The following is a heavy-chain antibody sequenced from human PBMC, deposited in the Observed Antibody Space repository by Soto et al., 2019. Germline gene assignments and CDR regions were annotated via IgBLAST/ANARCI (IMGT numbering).Heavy chain of an antibody. D-gene: IGHD3-3*01. Sequence: SETLSLTCAVYIGSFSGYSWTWIRRPPGKGLEWIGEIIHSETTHYNPSLKSRVSMSTDASKNQFSLKLTSVTAADTAVYYCARVRTIFGATHAHYYGMDVWGQGTTVTVSS. CDR1: IGSFSGYS. J-gene: IGHJ6*02. V-gene: IGHV4-34*12. CDR3: ARVRTIFGATHAHYYGMDV. CDR2: IIHSETT.